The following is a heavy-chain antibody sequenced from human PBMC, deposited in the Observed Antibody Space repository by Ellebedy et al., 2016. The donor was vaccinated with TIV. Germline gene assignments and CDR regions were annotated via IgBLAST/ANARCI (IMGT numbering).Heavy chain of an antibody. D-gene: IGHD3-16*01. V-gene: IGHV1-18*04. Sequence: AASVTVSCKASGYTLTSYGISWVRQAPGQGLEWMGWINAYNGDTNYAQNPQGRVTMTTNTSTSTAYMDLRSLRSEDTAVYSCARDRGEAGESGYWGQGTLVTVSS. J-gene: IGHJ4*02. CDR2: INAYNGDT. CDR1: GYTLTSYG. CDR3: ARDRGEAGESGY.